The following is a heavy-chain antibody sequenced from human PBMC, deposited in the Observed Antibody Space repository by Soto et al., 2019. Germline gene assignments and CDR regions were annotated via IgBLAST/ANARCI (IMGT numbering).Heavy chain of an antibody. CDR1: GGSFSGYY. CDR2: VNHSGTT. D-gene: IGHD2-2*01. CDR3: SRGIGYCSSINCYSSRRLRFDS. J-gene: IGHJ4*02. V-gene: IGHV4-34*01. Sequence: QVQLQQWGAGLLKPSETLSLTCAVYGGSFSGYYWTWIRQSPEKGLEWIGEVNHSGTTYYNPSLKTRVTISVHPPKNQFPLKMGSVTAADTAVYYCSRGIGYCSSINCYSSRRLRFDSWGQGTLVTVSS.